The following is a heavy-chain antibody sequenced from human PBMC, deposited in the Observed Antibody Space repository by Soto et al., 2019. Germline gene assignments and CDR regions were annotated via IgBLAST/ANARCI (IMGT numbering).Heavy chain of an antibody. V-gene: IGHV1-18*04. CDR3: ARDKLVYYYGSGSFDY. D-gene: IGHD3-10*01. CDR1: GYTFTSFG. J-gene: IGHJ4*02. CDR2: ISAYNGDT. Sequence: QVQLVQSGAEVKKPGASVKVSCKASGYTFTSFGISWVRQAPGQGPEWMAWISAYNGDTNYAQKVQGRVIMTTDTSTSTAYMELRSLRSDDTAVYYCARDKLVYYYGSGSFDYWGQGTVVTVSS.